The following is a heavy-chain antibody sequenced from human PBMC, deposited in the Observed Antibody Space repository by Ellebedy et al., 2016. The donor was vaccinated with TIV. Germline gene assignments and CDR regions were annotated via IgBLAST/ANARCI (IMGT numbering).Heavy chain of an antibody. J-gene: IGHJ3*02. CDR1: GFTVSSNY. D-gene: IGHD2-15*01. V-gene: IGHV3-66*01. Sequence: GESLKISCVASGFTVSSNYMNWVRQAPGKGLEWVSVLYSGGATSYADSARGRFTISRDSSKNTLYLQMNSLRAEDTAAYYCARDLREGCSGANCYSDAFDIWGQGTMVTVSS. CDR2: LYSGGAT. CDR3: ARDLREGCSGANCYSDAFDI.